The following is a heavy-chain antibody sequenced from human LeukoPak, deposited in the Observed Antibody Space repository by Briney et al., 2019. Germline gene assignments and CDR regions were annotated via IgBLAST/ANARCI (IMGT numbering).Heavy chain of an antibody. CDR2: ISAYNGNT. CDR3: ARGPNPYSRDYMDV. Sequence: ASVKVSCKASGYTFTSYGISWVRQAPGQGLEWMGWISAYNGNTNYAQKLQGRATMTTDTSTSTAYMELRSLRSDDTAVYYCARGPNPYSRDYMDVWGKGTTVTVSS. D-gene: IGHD1-14*01. J-gene: IGHJ6*03. V-gene: IGHV1-18*01. CDR1: GYTFTSYG.